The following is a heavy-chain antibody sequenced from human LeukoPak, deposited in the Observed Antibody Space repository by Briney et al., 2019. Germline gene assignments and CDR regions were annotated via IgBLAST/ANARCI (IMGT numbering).Heavy chain of an antibody. D-gene: IGHD5-18*01. CDR3: ARGRYSYGYLNWFDP. V-gene: IGHV4-59*01. J-gene: IGHJ5*02. Sequence: PSETLSLTCTVSGGSISSYYWGWIRPPPGEGLEWGGNIYYSGSTNYNPSLKSRVTISVDTSNNQFSLKLSSVPAADTAVYYCARGRYSYGYLNWFDPWGQGTLVTVSS. CDR2: IYYSGST. CDR1: GGSISSYY.